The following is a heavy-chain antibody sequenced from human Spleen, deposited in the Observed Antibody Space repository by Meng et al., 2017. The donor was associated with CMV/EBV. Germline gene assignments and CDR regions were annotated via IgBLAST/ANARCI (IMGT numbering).Heavy chain of an antibody. J-gene: IGHJ5*02. D-gene: IGHD1-7*01. V-gene: IGHV4-59*01. CDR3: AREASITGTWWFDP. CDR2: IYYSGST. CDR1: GGSISSYY. Sequence: SETLSRTCTVSGGSISSYYWSWSRQPPGKGLEWIGYIYYSGSTNYNPSLKSRVTISVDTYKNQFSLKLSSVTAADTAVYYCAREASITGTWWFDPWGQGTLVTVSS.